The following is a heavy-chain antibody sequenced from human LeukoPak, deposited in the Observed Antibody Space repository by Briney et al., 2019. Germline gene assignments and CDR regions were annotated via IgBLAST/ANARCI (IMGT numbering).Heavy chain of an antibody. D-gene: IGHD4-17*01. Sequence: ASVKVSCKVSGYTFTDYYMHWVQQAPGKGLEWMGLVDPEDGETIYAEKFQGRVTITADTSTDTAYMELSSLRSEDTAVYYCATAPVTSLFDYWGQGTLVTVSS. CDR1: GYTFTDYY. CDR3: ATAPVTSLFDY. J-gene: IGHJ4*02. V-gene: IGHV1-69-2*01. CDR2: VDPEDGET.